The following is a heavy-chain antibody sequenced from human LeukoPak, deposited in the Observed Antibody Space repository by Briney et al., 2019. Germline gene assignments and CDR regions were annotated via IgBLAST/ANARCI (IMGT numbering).Heavy chain of an antibody. CDR2: IYTSGST. Sequence: SETLSLTCTVSGGSISSGSYYWSWIRQPAGKGLEWIGRIYTSGSTNYNPSLKSRVTISVDTAKNQFSLKLSSVTAADTAVYYCARGDAFDIWGQGTMVTVSS. V-gene: IGHV4-61*02. J-gene: IGHJ3*02. CDR3: ARGDAFDI. CDR1: GGSISSGSYY.